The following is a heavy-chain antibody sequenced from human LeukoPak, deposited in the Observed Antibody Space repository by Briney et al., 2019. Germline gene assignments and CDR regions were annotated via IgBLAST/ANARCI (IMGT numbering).Heavy chain of an antibody. CDR1: GFTFSSYA. Sequence: GGSLRLSCAASGFTFSSYAMSWVRQAPGKGLEWVSAISGSGGSTYYADSVKGRFTISRDNSKNTLYLQMNSLRAEDTAVYYCAIDHTDTAMVTSDYWGQGTLVTVSS. J-gene: IGHJ4*02. D-gene: IGHD5-18*01. V-gene: IGHV3-23*01. CDR2: ISGSGGST. CDR3: AIDHTDTAMVTSDY.